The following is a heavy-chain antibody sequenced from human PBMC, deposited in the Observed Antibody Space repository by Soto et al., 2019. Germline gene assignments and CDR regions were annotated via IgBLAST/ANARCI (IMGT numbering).Heavy chain of an antibody. CDR2: ISSSSSTI. Sequence: QPGGSLRLSCAASGFTFSSYSMNWVRQAPGKGLEWVSYISSSSSTIYYADSVKGRFTISRDNAKNSLYLQMNSLRDEDTAVYYCARDPPIVVVVAATPDNGMDVWGQGTTVTVSS. CDR3: ARDPPIVVVVAATPDNGMDV. V-gene: IGHV3-48*02. D-gene: IGHD2-15*01. J-gene: IGHJ6*02. CDR1: GFTFSSYS.